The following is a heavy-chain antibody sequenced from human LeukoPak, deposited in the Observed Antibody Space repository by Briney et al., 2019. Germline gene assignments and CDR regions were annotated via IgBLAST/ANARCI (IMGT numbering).Heavy chain of an antibody. CDR1: GGSISSGGYS. D-gene: IGHD2-2*01. V-gene: IGHV4-30-2*01. J-gene: IGHJ3*02. CDR3: ATYCSSTSCLVYGAFDI. CDR2: IYHSGST. Sequence: SETLSLTCAVSGGSISSGGYSWSWIRQPPGKGLEWIGYIYHSGSTYYNPSLKSRVTISVDRSKNQFSLKLSSVTAADTAVHYCATYCSSTSCLVYGAFDIWGQGTMVTVSS.